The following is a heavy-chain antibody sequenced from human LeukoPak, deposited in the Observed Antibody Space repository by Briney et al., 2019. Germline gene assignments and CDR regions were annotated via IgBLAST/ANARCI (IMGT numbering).Heavy chain of an antibody. D-gene: IGHD3-3*01. Sequence: QPGGSLRLSCAASGFTFSSYSMNWVPQSPGKGLAWDSAISGSGGGTYYADSVKGRFTISRDNSKNTLYLQMNSLRAEDTAVYYCAKDGVDDFWSVVGSHWDYYYYYMDVWGKGTTVTVSS. J-gene: IGHJ6*03. V-gene: IGHV3-23*01. CDR2: ISGSGGGT. CDR1: GFTFSSYS. CDR3: AKDGVDDFWSVVGSHWDYYYYYMDV.